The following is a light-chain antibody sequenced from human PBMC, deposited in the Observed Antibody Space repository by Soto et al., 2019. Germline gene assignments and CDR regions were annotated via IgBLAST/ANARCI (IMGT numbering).Light chain of an antibody. J-gene: IGKJ1*01. CDR2: GAS. Sequence: IVLTQSPGSLSLSPGERATLSCRASQSVSNSYLAWYQQKPGQSPRLLIFGASGRATGIPDRFSGSGSGTDFTLTISRLEPEDFALYFCQHYGTSSWTFGQGTKVDIK. CDR3: QHYGTSSWT. CDR1: QSVSNSY. V-gene: IGKV3-20*01.